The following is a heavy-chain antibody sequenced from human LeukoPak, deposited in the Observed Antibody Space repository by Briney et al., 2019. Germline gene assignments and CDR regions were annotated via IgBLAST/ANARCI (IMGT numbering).Heavy chain of an antibody. CDR3: ARRGYNYVDY. Sequence: GGSLRLSCAASGFTFSTSWMNWVRQAPGKGLEWVASISQHGSEKYYVDSVKGRFTISRDNAENSLYLQMNSLRAEDTAVYYCARRGYNYVDYWSQGTLVTVYS. J-gene: IGHJ4*02. D-gene: IGHD5-18*01. V-gene: IGHV3-7*01. CDR1: GFTFSTSW. CDR2: ISQHGSEK.